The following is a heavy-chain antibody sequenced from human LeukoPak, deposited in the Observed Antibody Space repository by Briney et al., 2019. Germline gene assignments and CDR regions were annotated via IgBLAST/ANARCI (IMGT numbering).Heavy chain of an antibody. CDR3: ARQEVEMATMPYDY. CDR1: GGSISSSSYY. Sequence: TSETLSLTCTVSGGSISSSSYYWGWIRQPPGKGLEWIGSIYYSGSTYYNPSLKSRVTISVGTSKNQFSLKLSSVTAADTAVYYCARQEVEMATMPYDYWGQGTLVTVSS. CDR2: IYYSGST. D-gene: IGHD5-24*01. V-gene: IGHV4-39*01. J-gene: IGHJ4*02.